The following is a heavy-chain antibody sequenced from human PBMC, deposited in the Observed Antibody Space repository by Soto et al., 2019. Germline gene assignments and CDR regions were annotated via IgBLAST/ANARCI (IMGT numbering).Heavy chain of an antibody. V-gene: IGHV3-23*01. D-gene: IGHD4-17*01. Sequence: EGQLLQSGGGLVQPGASLRLSCAASGFTFSSSGMSWVRQAPGKGLEWVSSISIRGDYRYYADSVKGRFTISRDNSKNTLYLQMSSLTAEDTALYYCANHGGFDFWGQGTRVAVSS. CDR1: GFTFSSSG. CDR2: ISIRGDYR. CDR3: ANHGGFDF. J-gene: IGHJ3*01.